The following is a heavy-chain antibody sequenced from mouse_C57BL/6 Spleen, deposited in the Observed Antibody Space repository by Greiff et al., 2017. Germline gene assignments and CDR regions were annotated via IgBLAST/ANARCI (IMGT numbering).Heavy chain of an antibody. D-gene: IGHD1-1*01. V-gene: IGHV1-64*01. CDR1: GYTFTSYW. Sequence: VQLQQPGAELVKPGASVKLSCKASGYTFTSYWMHWVKQRPGKGLEWIGMIHPNSGSTNYNEKFKSKATLTVDKTSSTAYMQLSSLTSEDSAVYYCAREGLYYGSRPFDYWGQGTTLTVSS. J-gene: IGHJ2*01. CDR3: AREGLYYGSRPFDY. CDR2: IHPNSGST.